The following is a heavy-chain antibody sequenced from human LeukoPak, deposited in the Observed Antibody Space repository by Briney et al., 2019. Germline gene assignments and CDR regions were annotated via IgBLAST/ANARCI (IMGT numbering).Heavy chain of an antibody. CDR3: ARDYYYDSSGYPGY. D-gene: IGHD3-22*01. CDR2: ISSSGSTI. J-gene: IGHJ4*02. Sequence: GGSLRLSCAASGFTFSDYYMSWIRQAPGKGLEWVSYISSSGSTIYYTDSVKVRFTISRDNAKNSLYLQMNSLRAEDTAVYYCARDYYYDSSGYPGYWGQGTLVTVSS. CDR1: GFTFSDYY. V-gene: IGHV3-11*01.